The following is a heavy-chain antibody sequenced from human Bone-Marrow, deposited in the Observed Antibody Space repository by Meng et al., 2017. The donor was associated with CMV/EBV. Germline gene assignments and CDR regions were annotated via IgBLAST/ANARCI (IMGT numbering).Heavy chain of an antibody. J-gene: IGHJ4*02. Sequence: LRLSCTVSGGSISSGGYYWSWIRQHPGKGLEWIGYIYYSGSTYYNPSLKSRVTISVDTSKNQFSLKLSSVTAADTAVYYCARDKVGATGGFDYWGQGTLVTVSS. CDR3: ARDKVGATGGFDY. CDR1: GGSISSGGYY. CDR2: IYYSGST. V-gene: IGHV4-31*03. D-gene: IGHD1-26*01.